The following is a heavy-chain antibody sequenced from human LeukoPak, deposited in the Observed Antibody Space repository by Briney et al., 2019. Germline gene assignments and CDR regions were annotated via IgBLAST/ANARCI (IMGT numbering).Heavy chain of an antibody. CDR3: AKSPEGVRNY. D-gene: IGHD2-2*01. J-gene: IGHJ4*02. Sequence: GGSLRLSCAASGFTFSSHGMHWVRQAPGKGLEWVSSISSSGDSIYYADSVKGRFTISRDNSKNTLYMQMNSLRAEDTAVYYCAKSPEGVRNYWGQGTLVTVSS. CDR1: GFTFSSHG. CDR2: ISSSGDSI. V-gene: IGHV3-23*01.